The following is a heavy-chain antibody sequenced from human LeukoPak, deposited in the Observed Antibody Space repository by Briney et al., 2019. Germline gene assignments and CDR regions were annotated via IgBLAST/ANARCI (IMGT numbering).Heavy chain of an antibody. CDR3: ANKPSWIQQNTGDAFDI. D-gene: IGHD5-18*01. CDR1: GYTFTGYY. Sequence: VASVKVSCKASGYTFTGYYMHWVRQAPGQGLEWMGWINPNSGGTNYAQKFQGRVTMTRDTSISTAYMELSRLRSDDTAVYYCANKPSWIQQNTGDAFDIWGQGTMVTVSS. V-gene: IGHV1-2*02. J-gene: IGHJ3*02. CDR2: INPNSGGT.